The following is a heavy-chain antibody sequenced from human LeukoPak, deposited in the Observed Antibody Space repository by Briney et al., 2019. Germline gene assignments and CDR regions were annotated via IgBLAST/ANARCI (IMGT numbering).Heavy chain of an antibody. J-gene: IGHJ4*02. CDR1: GFTFSSYG. D-gene: IGHD6-13*01. Sequence: GGSLRLSCAASGFTFSSYGTHWVRQAPGKGLEWVAFIQYDASKKYYADSVKGRFTTSRDNSKNTLYLQMNSLGAEDTAVYFCAKDRSFKGITYYFDYWGQGTLVSVSS. V-gene: IGHV3-30*02. CDR2: IQYDASKK. CDR3: AKDRSFKGITYYFDY.